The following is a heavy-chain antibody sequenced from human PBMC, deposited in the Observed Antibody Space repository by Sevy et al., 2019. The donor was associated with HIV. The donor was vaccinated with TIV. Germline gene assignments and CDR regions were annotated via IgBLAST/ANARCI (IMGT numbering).Heavy chain of an antibody. CDR3: ARVNCTNGVCFQGYYYYGLDV. V-gene: IGHV3-21*01. D-gene: IGHD2-8*01. J-gene: IGHJ6*02. CDR1: GFSFSGYS. Sequence: GGSLRLSCAASGFSFSGYSFNWVRQAPGKGLEWVSSIDTSSAYIYYADSVKGRFTISRDNAKNSLYLQMSSLRVEDTAVYFCARVNCTNGVCFQGYYYYGLDVWGQGTTVTVSS. CDR2: IDTSSAYI.